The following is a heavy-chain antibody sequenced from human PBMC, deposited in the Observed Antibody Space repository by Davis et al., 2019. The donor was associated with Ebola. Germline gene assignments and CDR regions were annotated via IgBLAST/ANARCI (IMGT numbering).Heavy chain of an antibody. V-gene: IGHV1-2*02. CDR2: INPNSGGT. CDR1: GYTFTGYY. CDR3: ARAPRSLGYCSSTSCPEDFDY. D-gene: IGHD2-2*01. Sequence: ASVKVSCKASGYTFTGYYMHWVRQAPGQGLEWMGWINPNSGGTNYAQKFQGRVTMTRDTSTSTAYMELRSLRSDDTAVYYCARAPRSLGYCSSTSCPEDFDYWGQGTLVTVSS. J-gene: IGHJ4*02.